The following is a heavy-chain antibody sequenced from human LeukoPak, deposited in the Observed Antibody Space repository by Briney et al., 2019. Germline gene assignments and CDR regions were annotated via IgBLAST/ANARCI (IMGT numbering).Heavy chain of an antibody. Sequence: GGSLRLSCAASGFTFSDYAMSWVRQAPGKGLEWLSVISGGSSGSTYYADCVTGRFTVSRDNSKNTVDLQMNNLRVEDTAVYYCARDRFYGSGSYAHFDYWGQGTLVTVSS. CDR1: GFTFSDYA. D-gene: IGHD3-10*01. J-gene: IGHJ4*02. CDR2: ISGGSSGST. CDR3: ARDRFYGSGSYAHFDY. V-gene: IGHV3-23*01.